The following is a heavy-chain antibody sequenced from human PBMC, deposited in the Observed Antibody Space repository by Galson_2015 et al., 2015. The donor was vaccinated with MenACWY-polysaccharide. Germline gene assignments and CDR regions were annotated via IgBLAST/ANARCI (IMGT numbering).Heavy chain of an antibody. J-gene: IGHJ3*02. CDR2: IYYSGNT. CDR1: GGSVSSGDYY. D-gene: IGHD6-6*01. Sequence: SETLSLTCTVSGGSVSSGDYYWNWVRQPPGKGLEWIGYIYYSGNTKYNPSLKSRVTISVDTSKNQFSLKLSSVTAADTAVYYCARDEYGRSSGSFDIWGQGTMVTVSS. CDR3: ARDEYGRSSGSFDI. V-gene: IGHV4-61*08.